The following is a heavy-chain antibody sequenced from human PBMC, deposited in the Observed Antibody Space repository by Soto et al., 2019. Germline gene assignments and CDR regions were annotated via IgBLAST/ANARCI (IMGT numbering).Heavy chain of an antibody. D-gene: IGHD5-18*01. Sequence: SETLSLTCAVYGGSFSGYYWSWIRQPPGKGLEWIGEINHSGSTNYNPSLKSRVTISVDTSKNQFSLKLSSVTAADTAVYYCARSLMNVDTAMALDYWGQGTLVTVSS. J-gene: IGHJ4*02. CDR1: GGSFSGYY. CDR2: INHSGST. CDR3: ARSLMNVDTAMALDY. V-gene: IGHV4-34*01.